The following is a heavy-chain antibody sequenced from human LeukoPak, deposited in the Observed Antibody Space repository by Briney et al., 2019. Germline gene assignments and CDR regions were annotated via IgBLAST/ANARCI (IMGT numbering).Heavy chain of an antibody. CDR1: GFTFSDYY. J-gene: IGHJ4*03. D-gene: IGHD1-26*01. V-gene: IGHV3-69-1*02. CDR2: ISKSDETI. CDR3: TRDPAYYLRYGYFDY. Sequence: GGSLRLSCAASGFTFSDYYMNWVRQAPGKGLEWIAFISKSDETIYYVDSVKGRFTISRDNAKNSVYLQMNNLRAADTALYYCTRDPAYYLRYGYFDYWGQGILVTVSS.